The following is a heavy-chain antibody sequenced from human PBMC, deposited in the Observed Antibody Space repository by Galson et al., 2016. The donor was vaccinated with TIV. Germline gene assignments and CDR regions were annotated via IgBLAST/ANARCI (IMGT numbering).Heavy chain of an antibody. CDR2: MNPNSGYT. CDR1: GYTFTSYD. D-gene: IGHD4-17*01. V-gene: IGHV1-8*02. CDR3: ARSGDYGDY. J-gene: IGHJ4*02. Sequence: SVKVSCKASGYTFTSYDINWVRQATGQGLEWMGWMNPNSGYTGYAQKFRGRVTMTRDTSVRTAYMELSSLRSEDTAVYYCARSGDYGDYWGQGTLVTVSS.